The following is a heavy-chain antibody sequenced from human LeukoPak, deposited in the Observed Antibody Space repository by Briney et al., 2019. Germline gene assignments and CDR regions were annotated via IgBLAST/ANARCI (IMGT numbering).Heavy chain of an antibody. J-gene: IGHJ3*02. D-gene: IGHD3-10*01. V-gene: IGHV1-69*13. Sequence: WASVKVSCKASGGTFSSYAISWVRQAPGQGLEWMGGIIPIFGTANYAQKFQGRVTITADESTSTAYMELSSLRSEDTAVYYCARDPDRLWFGGSASPDAFDIWGQGTMVTVSS. CDR2: IIPIFGTA. CDR1: GGTFSSYA. CDR3: ARDPDRLWFGGSASPDAFDI.